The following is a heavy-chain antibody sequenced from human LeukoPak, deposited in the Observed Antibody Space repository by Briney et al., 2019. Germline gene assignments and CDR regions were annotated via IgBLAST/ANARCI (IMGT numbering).Heavy chain of an antibody. V-gene: IGHV3-74*01. Sequence: GGSLRLSCAASEFTLSSYLMHWVRQAPGKGLVRVSHINGDGAYTRYADSVKGRFTISRDNAKNTLYLQMNSLRAEDTAVYYCARESRGKNPFYYWGQGTLVTVSS. CDR3: ARESRGKNPFYY. CDR2: INGDGAYT. J-gene: IGHJ4*02. D-gene: IGHD3-16*01. CDR1: EFTLSSYL.